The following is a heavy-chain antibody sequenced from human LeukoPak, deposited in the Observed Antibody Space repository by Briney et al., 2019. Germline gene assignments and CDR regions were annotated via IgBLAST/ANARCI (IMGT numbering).Heavy chain of an antibody. Sequence: GGSLRLPCAASGFTFSSYSMNWVRQAPGKGLEWVSSISSSSSYIYYADSVKGRFTISRDNAKNSLYLQMNSLRAEDTAVYYCARSPAYDSSGYYSYWGQGTLVTVSS. CDR2: ISSSSSYI. CDR1: GFTFSSYS. D-gene: IGHD3-22*01. CDR3: ARSPAYDSSGYYSY. V-gene: IGHV3-21*01. J-gene: IGHJ4*02.